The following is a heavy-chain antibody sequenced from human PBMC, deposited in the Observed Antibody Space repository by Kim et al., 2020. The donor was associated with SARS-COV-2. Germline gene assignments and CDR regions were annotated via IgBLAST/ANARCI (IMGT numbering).Heavy chain of an antibody. CDR1: GGSISSYY. D-gene: IGHD3-3*01. CDR3: ARCEESRFGSFGVVYAFDT. V-gene: IGHV4-59*13. J-gene: IGHJ3*02. CDR2: IYYSGST. Sequence: SETLSLTCTVSGGSISSYYWSWIRQPPGKGLEWIGYIYYSGSTNYNPSLTSRVTISVDTSKNQFSLKLSSVTAADTAVYYCARCEESRFGSFGVVYAFDTWGQGTMVTVSS.